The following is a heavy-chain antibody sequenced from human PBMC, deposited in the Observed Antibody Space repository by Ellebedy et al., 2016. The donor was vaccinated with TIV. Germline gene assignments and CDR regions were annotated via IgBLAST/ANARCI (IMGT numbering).Heavy chain of an antibody. CDR1: GDSVSSNSAA. D-gene: IGHD1-26*01. J-gene: IGHJ3*02. CDR2: TYYRSKWYN. V-gene: IGHV6-1*01. Sequence: SQTLSLTCXISGDSVSSNSAAWNWIRQSPSRGLEWLGRTYYRSKWYNDYAVSVKSRITINPDTSKNQFSLQLNSVTPEDTAVYYCARALGATGAPIEHDAFDIWGQGTMVTVSS. CDR3: ARALGATGAPIEHDAFDI.